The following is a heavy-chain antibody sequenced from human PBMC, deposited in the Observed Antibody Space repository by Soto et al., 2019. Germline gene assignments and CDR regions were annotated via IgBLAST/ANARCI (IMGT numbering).Heavy chain of an antibody. Sequence: QLQLQESGPGLVKPSETLSLTCTVSGGSISSGSSYWGWIRQPPGKGLEWIASIYSSGSTYYNMSLKRRVPISVYAPKNHFSLKLTLVTAPYSAVYYSASRGVEGCGWRYFDLWGRGSLVTVSS. CDR3: ASRGVEGCGWRYFDL. J-gene: IGHJ2*01. CDR2: IYSSGST. V-gene: IGHV4-39*01. CDR1: GGSISSGSSY. D-gene: IGHD6-19*01.